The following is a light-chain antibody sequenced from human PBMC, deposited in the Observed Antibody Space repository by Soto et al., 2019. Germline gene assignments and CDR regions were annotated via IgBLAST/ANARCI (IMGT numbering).Light chain of an antibody. CDR1: SSDVGGYDY. Sequence: VLTQPPSVSGAPGQSVTISCTGTSSDVGGYDYVSWYQQRPGKAPKLLIYDVTKRPSGVPDRFSGSKSGNTASLTTSGLQAEDEADFYCCSYGGSFPYVFGTGTKVTVL. CDR2: DVT. J-gene: IGLJ1*01. CDR3: CSYGGSFPYV. V-gene: IGLV2-11*01.